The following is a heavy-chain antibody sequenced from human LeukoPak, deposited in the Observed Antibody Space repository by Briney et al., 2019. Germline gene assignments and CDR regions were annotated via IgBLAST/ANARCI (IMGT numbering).Heavy chain of an antibody. V-gene: IGHV1-18*01. CDR1: GYSFRNYG. D-gene: IGHD3-22*01. CDR2: ISPYSGST. J-gene: IGHJ4*02. Sequence: ASVKVSCKASGYSFRNYGISWVRQAPGQGLEWMGWISPYSGSTDYPQKFKGRVTMSTDTSTSTAYMELRSLRSDDTAVYYCAREPFDPYYYDSSGCDYWGQGTLVTVSS. CDR3: AREPFDPYYYDSSGCDY.